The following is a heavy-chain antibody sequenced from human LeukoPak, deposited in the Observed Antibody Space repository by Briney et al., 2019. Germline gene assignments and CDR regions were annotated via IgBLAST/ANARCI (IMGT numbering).Heavy chain of an antibody. CDR1: GFTFGSDA. CDR2: IRGSGGST. J-gene: IGHJ4*02. V-gene: IGHV3-23*01. D-gene: IGHD6-19*01. CDR3: AKTTAGYSSGRYPGWPVDY. Sequence: GGALRLPCAAPGFTFGSDAMCSVRQAPGKGLEWGSGIRGSGGSTFYADSVKGRFTISRDNSENTVYLQVNSLRADDTAVYYCAKTTAGYSSGRYPGWPVDYWGQGTLVTVSS.